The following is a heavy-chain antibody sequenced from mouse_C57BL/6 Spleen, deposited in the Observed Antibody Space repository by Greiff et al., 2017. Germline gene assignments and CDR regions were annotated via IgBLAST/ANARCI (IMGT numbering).Heavy chain of an antibody. D-gene: IGHD1-1*01. J-gene: IGHJ4*01. Sequence: EVQLQQPGPELVKPGASVKISCKASGYSFTDSNMNWVKQSNGKSLEWIGVINPNYGTTSYNQKFKGKATLAVDPSSSTAYMQLNSLTSEDSAVYYGARRATSIYYYAMDYWGQGASVTVSS. CDR2: INPNYGTT. CDR3: ARRATSIYYYAMDY. V-gene: IGHV1-39*01. CDR1: GYSFTDSN.